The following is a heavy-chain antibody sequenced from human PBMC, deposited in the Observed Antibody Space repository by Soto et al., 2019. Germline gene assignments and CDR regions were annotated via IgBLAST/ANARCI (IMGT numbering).Heavy chain of an antibody. CDR3: AKDALVRGWSGWVVEADY. CDR2: ISGSGGST. J-gene: IGHJ4*02. V-gene: IGHV3-23*01. Sequence: GGSLRLSCAASGFTFSSYAMSWVRQAPGKGLEWVSAISGSGGSTYYADSVKGRFTISRDNSKNTLYLQMNSLRAEDTAVYYCAKDALVRGWSGWVVEADYWGQGTLVTVSS. D-gene: IGHD5-12*01. CDR1: GFTFSSYA.